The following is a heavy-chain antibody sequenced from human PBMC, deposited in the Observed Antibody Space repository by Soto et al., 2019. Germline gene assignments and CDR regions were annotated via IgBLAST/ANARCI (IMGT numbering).Heavy chain of an antibody. D-gene: IGHD2-21*01. J-gene: IGHJ4*02. Sequence: QVQLQESGPGLVKPSQTLSLTCTVSGGSISSGGYYWSWIRQHPGKGLEWIGYIYYSGSTYYNPCLKTRATISVDTSKNQFSLKLRPLSAAVTSVYYSARPVIHWGQGTLVTVSS. V-gene: IGHV4-31*03. CDR3: ARPVIH. CDR1: GGSISSGGYY. CDR2: IYYSGST.